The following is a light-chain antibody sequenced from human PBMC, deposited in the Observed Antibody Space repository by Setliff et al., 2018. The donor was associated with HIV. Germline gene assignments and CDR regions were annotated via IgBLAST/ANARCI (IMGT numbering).Light chain of an antibody. V-gene: IGLV2-14*01. J-gene: IGLJ1*01. Sequence: QSVLTQPASVSGSPGQSITISCTGTSGDIGGYNYVSWYQQHPGKAPKLIIFEVYNRPSGVSSRFSGSKSGNTASLTISGLQAEDEADYYCSSYTSTSTLCVFGTGTKVTVL. CDR3: SSYTSTSTLCV. CDR1: SGDIGGYNY. CDR2: EVY.